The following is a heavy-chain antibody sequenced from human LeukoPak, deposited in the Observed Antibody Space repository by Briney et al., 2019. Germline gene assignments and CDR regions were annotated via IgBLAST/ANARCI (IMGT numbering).Heavy chain of an antibody. Sequence: PGGSLRLSCAASGFTFSSYWMSWVRQAPGKGLEWVANIKQDGSEKYYVDSVKGRFTISRDNAKNSLYLQMNSLRAEDTAVYYCARYATVAAHRDFDYWGQGTLVTVSS. CDR2: IKQDGSEK. CDR3: ARYATVAAHRDFDY. CDR1: GFTFSSYW. V-gene: IGHV3-7*01. D-gene: IGHD6-19*01. J-gene: IGHJ4*02.